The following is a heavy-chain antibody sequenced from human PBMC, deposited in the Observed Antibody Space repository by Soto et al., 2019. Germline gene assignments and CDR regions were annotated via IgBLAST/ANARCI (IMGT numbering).Heavy chain of an antibody. D-gene: IGHD6-19*01. Sequence: QVQLQQWGAGLLKPSETLSLTCAVYGGSFSAYYWSWIRQPPGKGLEWMGEITHSGSTNYNPSLKNRVTISVDTSKNQFSLKLSSVTAADTAVFFCARGVAVAAVGRWFDPWGQGTLVTVSS. CDR2: ITHSGST. V-gene: IGHV4-34*01. CDR3: ARGVAVAAVGRWFDP. J-gene: IGHJ5*02. CDR1: GGSFSAYY.